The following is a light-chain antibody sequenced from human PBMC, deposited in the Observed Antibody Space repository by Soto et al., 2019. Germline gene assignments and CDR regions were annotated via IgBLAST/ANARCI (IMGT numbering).Light chain of an antibody. CDR3: AAWDDSLNGYV. J-gene: IGLJ1*01. CDR2: GNN. V-gene: IGLV1-44*01. CDR1: SSNIGSNT. Sequence: VLTQPPSASWTPGQRVTISCSGSSSNIGSNTVNWYQQLPGTAPKLLIYGNNQRPSGVPDRFSGSKSGTSASLAISGLQSEDEADYYCAAWDDSLNGYVFGTGTKVTVL.